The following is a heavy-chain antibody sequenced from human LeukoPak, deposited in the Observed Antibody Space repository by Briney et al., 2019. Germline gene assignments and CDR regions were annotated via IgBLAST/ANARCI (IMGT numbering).Heavy chain of an antibody. D-gene: IGHD3-10*01. J-gene: IGHJ4*02. V-gene: IGHV3-15*01. CDR3: AKPSDGSGPNFDY. CDR1: GFTFSNAW. Sequence: GGSLRLSCAASGFTFSNAWMSWVRQAPGKGLEWVGRIKSKTDGGTTDYAAPVKGRFTISRDNSKNTLYLQMNSLRAEDTAVYYCAKPSDGSGPNFDYWGQGTLVTVSS. CDR2: IKSKTDGGTT.